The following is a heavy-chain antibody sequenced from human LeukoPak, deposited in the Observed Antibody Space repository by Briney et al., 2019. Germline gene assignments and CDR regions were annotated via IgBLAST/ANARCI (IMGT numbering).Heavy chain of an antibody. CDR3: ARHATEMATIDYYYYMDV. CDR2: IYYSGST. V-gene: IGHV4-39*01. CDR1: GGSISSSDYY. Sequence: PSETLSLTCTVSGGSISSSDYYWGWIRQPPGKGLEWVGSIYYSGSTYYNPSLKSRVTTSVDTSKNQFSLKMSSVTAADTAVYYCARHATEMATIDYYYYMDVWGKGTTVTVSS. D-gene: IGHD5-24*01. J-gene: IGHJ6*03.